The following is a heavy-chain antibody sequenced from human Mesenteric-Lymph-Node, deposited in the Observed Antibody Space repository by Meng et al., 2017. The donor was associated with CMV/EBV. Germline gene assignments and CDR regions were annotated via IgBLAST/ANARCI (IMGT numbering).Heavy chain of an antibody. CDR2: INHSGST. CDR3: ARGSSYDILTGYFDY. D-gene: IGHD3-9*01. V-gene: IGHV4-34*01. Sequence: QVQFTQWGVGLWKPSETLSVTCAVYGGSFSGFYWNWIRQSPEKGLEWIGEINHSGSTTYNPSFTSRIIISVDTSTNQISLNMSSVTAADTAVYYCARGSSYDILTGYFDYWGQGALVTVSS. CDR1: GGSFSGFY. J-gene: IGHJ4*02.